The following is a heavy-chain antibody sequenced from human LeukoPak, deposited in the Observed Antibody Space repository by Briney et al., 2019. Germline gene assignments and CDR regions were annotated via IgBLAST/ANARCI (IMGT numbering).Heavy chain of an antibody. CDR1: GGSVSSYY. D-gene: IGHD3-22*01. Sequence: SETRSLTCTVSGGSVSSYYWSWIRQPPGKGLEWIGYIYYSGSTNYNPSLKSRVTISVDTSKNQFSLRLSSVTAADTAVYCCVRSSGSSGFDFWGQGTLVTVSS. CDR2: IYYSGST. V-gene: IGHV4-59*02. CDR3: VRSSGSSGFDF. J-gene: IGHJ4*02.